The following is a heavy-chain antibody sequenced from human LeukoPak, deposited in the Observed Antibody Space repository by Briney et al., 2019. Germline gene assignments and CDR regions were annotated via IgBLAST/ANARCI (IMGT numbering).Heavy chain of an antibody. CDR3: ARDYETYSSSWYYMDV. J-gene: IGHJ6*03. Sequence: LPGGSLRLSCAASGFTFSSYWMHWVRQIPGKGLMWVSRIESNGLTLYADSVRDRFTISRDNGKNTIYLQMNSLRAEDTAVYYCARDYETYSSSWYYMDVWGRGTTVTVSS. D-gene: IGHD6-13*01. V-gene: IGHV3-74*01. CDR2: IESNGLT. CDR1: GFTFSSYW.